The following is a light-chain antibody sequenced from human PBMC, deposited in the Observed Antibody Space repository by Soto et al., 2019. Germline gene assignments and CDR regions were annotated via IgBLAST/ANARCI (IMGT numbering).Light chain of an antibody. Sequence: IQMTQSPSSLSGSVGVRVTISCRARQTISSWLAWYQQTPGNAPKLLIYKASSLKSGVPSRFSGSGSGTESTLTISSLQPDDFATYYCQHYNSYSEAFGPGTKVDI. CDR2: KAS. CDR1: QTISSW. V-gene: IGKV1-5*03. CDR3: QHYNSYSEA. J-gene: IGKJ3*01.